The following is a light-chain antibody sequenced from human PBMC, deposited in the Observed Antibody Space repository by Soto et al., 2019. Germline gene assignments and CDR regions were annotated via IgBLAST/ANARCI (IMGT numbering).Light chain of an antibody. CDR2: EVS. Sequence: QSVLTQPASVSGSPGQSITISCTGTSSDVGSYNLVSWYQQHPGKAPKLMIYEVSKRPSGVSNRFSGSKSGNTASLTISGLQGEDEADYYCCSYAGSSLYVFGTGTKLTVL. V-gene: IGLV2-23*02. CDR1: SSDVGSYNL. CDR3: CSYAGSSLYV. J-gene: IGLJ1*01.